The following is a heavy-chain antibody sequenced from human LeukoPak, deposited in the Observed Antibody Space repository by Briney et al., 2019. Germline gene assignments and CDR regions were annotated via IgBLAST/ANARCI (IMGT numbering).Heavy chain of an antibody. CDR2: IYYSGST. D-gene: IGHD2-15*01. J-gene: IGHJ4*02. CDR3: ARDRCSGGSCYSDY. CDR1: GGSMSSYY. Sequence: SETLSLTCTVSGGSMSSYYWSWIRQPPGKGLEWIGYIYYSGSTKYNRPLKSRVTISVDTSKNLFSLKLTSVTAADTAVYYCARDRCSGGSCYSDYWGQGTLVTVSS. V-gene: IGHV4-59*01.